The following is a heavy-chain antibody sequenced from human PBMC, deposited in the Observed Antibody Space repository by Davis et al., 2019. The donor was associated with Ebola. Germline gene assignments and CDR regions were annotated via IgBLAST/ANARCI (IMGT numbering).Heavy chain of an antibody. Sequence: ASVQVSCKSSGYTFTSSGLVWVRHAPGLGLEWMGWISGFNTNTNFAQKFQGRVTVSKDTSTNTAYMDLRSLTSDDTAIYYCARAPNYDVLTGTSSYYFDYWGQGTLVTVSS. CDR2: ISGFNTNT. D-gene: IGHD3-9*01. J-gene: IGHJ4*02. CDR3: ARAPNYDVLTGTSSYYFDY. V-gene: IGHV1-18*04. CDR1: GYTFTSSG.